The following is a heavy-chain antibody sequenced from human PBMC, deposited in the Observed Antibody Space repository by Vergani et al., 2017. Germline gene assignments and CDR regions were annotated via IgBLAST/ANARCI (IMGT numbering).Heavy chain of an antibody. J-gene: IGHJ6*02. CDR1: GYTSTSYY. D-gene: IGHD3-10*01. CDR2: INPSGGST. CDR3: ASPRGLWFGELPPYYYYGMDV. Sequence: QVQLVQSGAEVKKPGASVKVSCKASGYTSTSYYMHWVRQAPGQGLEWMGIINPSGGSTSYAQKFQGRVTMTRDTSTSTVYMELSSLRSEDTAVYYCASPRGLWFGELPPYYYYGMDVWGQGTTVTVSS. V-gene: IGHV1-46*03.